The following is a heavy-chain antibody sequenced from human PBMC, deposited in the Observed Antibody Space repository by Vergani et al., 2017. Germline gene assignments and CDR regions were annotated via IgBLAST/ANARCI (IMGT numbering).Heavy chain of an antibody. CDR2: IQFDGSNQ. J-gene: IGHJ4*02. D-gene: IGHD3-16*01. CDR3: AKHFRGWGIDY. Sequence: QVQLVESGGGVVQRGGSLRLSCATSGFTLSNYDMQWIRQGPGKGLEFVAFIQFDGSNQYYADSVNGRFTLSRDFSKNTLYLQRNSLRTDDTATYYCAKHFRGWGIDYGGQGTQFIVSS. V-gene: IGHV3-30*02. CDR1: GFTLSNYD.